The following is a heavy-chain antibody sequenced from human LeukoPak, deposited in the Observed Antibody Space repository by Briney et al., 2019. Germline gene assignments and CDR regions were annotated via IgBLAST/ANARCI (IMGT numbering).Heavy chain of an antibody. Sequence: PSETLSLTCTVSGGSISSSSYYWGWIRQPPGKGLEWIGSIYYSGSTYYNPSLKSRVTISVDTSKNQFSLKLSSVTAADTAVYYCASFHDWLGDIDAFDTWGQGTMVTVSS. J-gene: IGHJ3*02. CDR3: ASFHDWLGDIDAFDT. D-gene: IGHD3-16*01. V-gene: IGHV4-39*07. CDR1: GGSISSSSYY. CDR2: IYYSGST.